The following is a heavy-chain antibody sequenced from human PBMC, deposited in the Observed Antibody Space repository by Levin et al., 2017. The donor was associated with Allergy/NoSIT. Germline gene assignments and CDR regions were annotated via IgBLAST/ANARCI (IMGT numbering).Heavy chain of an antibody. D-gene: IGHD3-3*01. CDR1: GFTFSSYA. V-gene: IGHV3-23*01. Sequence: LSLTCAASGFTFSSYAMSWVRQAPGKGLEWVSAISGSGGSTYYADSVKGRFTISRDNSKNTLYLQMNSLRAEDTAVYYCAKGLRHDSAYYDFWSGRLGYYYGMDVWGQGTTVTVSS. CDR2: ISGSGGST. CDR3: AKGLRHDSAYYDFWSGRLGYYYGMDV. J-gene: IGHJ6*02.